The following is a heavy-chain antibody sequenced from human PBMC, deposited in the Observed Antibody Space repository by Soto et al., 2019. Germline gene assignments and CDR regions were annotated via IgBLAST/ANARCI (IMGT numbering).Heavy chain of an antibody. J-gene: IGHJ6*02. Sequence: SETLSLTCAVSGGSISSGGYSWSWIRQPPGKGLEWIGYIYHSGSTYYNPSLKSRVTISVDRSKNQFSLKLSSVTAADTAVYYCARIKLWPRGPYGMDFCGQGTTVIVSS. D-gene: IGHD5-18*01. CDR3: ARIKLWPRGPYGMDF. V-gene: IGHV4-30-2*01. CDR2: IYHSGST. CDR1: GGSISSGGYS.